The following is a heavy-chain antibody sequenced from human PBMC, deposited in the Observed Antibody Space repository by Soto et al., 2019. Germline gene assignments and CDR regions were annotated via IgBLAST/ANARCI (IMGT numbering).Heavy chain of an antibody. CDR1: GFTFSSYA. D-gene: IGHD6-13*01. CDR3: ARDAAFRPLNYYYYSGMDV. CDR2: ISYDGSNK. J-gene: IGHJ6*02. V-gene: IGHV3-30-3*01. Sequence: QVQLVESGGGVVQPGRSLRLSCAASGFTFSSYAMHWVRQAPGKGLEWVAVISYDGSNKYYADSVKGRFTISRDNSKNTLYLQMNSLRAEDTAVYYCARDAAFRPLNYYYYSGMDVWGQGTTVTVSS.